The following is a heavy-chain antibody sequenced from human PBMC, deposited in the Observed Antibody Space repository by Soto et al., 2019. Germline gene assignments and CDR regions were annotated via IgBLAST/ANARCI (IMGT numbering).Heavy chain of an antibody. V-gene: IGHV1-18*01. CDR3: ARDRRGDYDFWSGYYESYYYYGMDF. CDR2: ISAYNGNT. D-gene: IGHD3-3*01. CDR1: GYTFTSYG. Sequence: XSVKVSCKTSGYTFTSYGIRLVRQAPGQGLECMGWISAYNGNTNYAQKLQGRVTMTTDTSTSTAYMELRSLRSDDTAVYYCARDRRGDYDFWSGYYESYYYYGMDFWGQGTTVTVSS. J-gene: IGHJ6*02.